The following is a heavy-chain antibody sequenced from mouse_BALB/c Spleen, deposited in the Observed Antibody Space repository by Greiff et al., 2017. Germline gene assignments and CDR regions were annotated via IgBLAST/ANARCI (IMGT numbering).Heavy chain of an antibody. Sequence: EVKLEESGGGLVQPGGSMKLSCVASGFTFSNYWMNWVRQSPEKGLEWVAEIRLKSNNYATHYAESVKGRFTISRDDSKSSVYLQMNNLRAEDTGIYYCTREGPWGQGTLVTVSA. J-gene: IGHJ3*01. CDR2: IRLKSNNYAT. V-gene: IGHV6-6*02. CDR1: GFTFSNYW. CDR3: TREGP.